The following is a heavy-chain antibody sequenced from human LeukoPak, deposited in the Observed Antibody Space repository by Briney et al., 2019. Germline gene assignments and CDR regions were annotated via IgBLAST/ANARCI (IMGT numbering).Heavy chain of an antibody. Sequence: PSETLSLTCTVSGGSISSSSYYWGWIRQPPGKGLEWIGSIYYSGSTYYNPSLKSRVTISVDTSKNQFSLKLSSVTAADTAVYYCARLLWFGRGPYGFDPWGQGTLVTVSS. J-gene: IGHJ5*02. V-gene: IGHV4-39*07. CDR3: ARLLWFGRGPYGFDP. D-gene: IGHD3-10*01. CDR1: GGSISSSSYY. CDR2: IYYSGST.